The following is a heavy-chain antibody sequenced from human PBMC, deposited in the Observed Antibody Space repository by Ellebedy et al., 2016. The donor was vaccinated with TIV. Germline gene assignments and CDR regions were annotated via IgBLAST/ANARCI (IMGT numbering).Heavy chain of an antibody. CDR1: GGSINTGHYY. J-gene: IGHJ4*02. D-gene: IGHD2-2*01. V-gene: IGHV4-31*03. CDR2: IYYSGYA. CDR3: ARAPGRYCGNSSCRFDS. Sequence: SETLSLXCTVSGGSINTGHYYYGWIRQHRGMGLEWIGYIYYSGYAYYNPSLKSRLAISIDTSKNQFSLKLTSVTAADTAVYYCARAPGRYCGNSSCRFDSWGQGTLVTVSS.